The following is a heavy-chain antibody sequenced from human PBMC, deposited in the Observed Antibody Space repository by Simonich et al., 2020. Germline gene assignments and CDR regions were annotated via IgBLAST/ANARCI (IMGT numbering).Heavy chain of an antibody. D-gene: IGHD3-9*01. J-gene: IGHJ4*02. CDR2: IRQEGSEK. Sequence: EVQLVESGGGLVQPGGSLRLSCAASGFTFSSYWMSWVRQAPGKGMEWGANIRQEGSEKYYVDSVKGRFTISRDNAKNSLYLQMNSLRAEDTAVYYCARFRGRYFDWLFDYWGQGTLVTVSS. CDR3: ARFRGRYFDWLFDY. CDR1: GFTFSSYW. V-gene: IGHV3-7*01.